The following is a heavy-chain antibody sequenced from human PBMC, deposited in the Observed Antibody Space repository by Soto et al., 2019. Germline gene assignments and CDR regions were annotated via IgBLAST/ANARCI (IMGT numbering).Heavy chain of an antibody. D-gene: IGHD3-10*01. CDR1: GVTFNNYA. J-gene: IGHJ5*02. Sequence: EVQLLETGGTLVQPGGSLRLSCAAAGVTFNNYAMSWVRQAPGKGLEWVSVNNANAGGPHYADSVKGRFTSTRDNSKNTLYWKMNSLRADDTAIYYCAGDSRASTSWYGAVDPWCQGTLVTVSS. CDR3: AGDSRASTSWYGAVDP. CDR2: NNANAGGP. V-gene: IGHV3-23*01.